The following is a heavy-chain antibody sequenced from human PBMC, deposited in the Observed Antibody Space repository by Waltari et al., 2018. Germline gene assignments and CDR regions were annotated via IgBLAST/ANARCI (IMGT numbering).Heavy chain of an antibody. CDR1: GGAISSYY. CDR2: IDYSGRT. Sequence: QVQLQESGPGLVKPSETLSLTCTDSGGAISSYYWSWIRQPTGKGLEWIGYIDYSGRTNSNPSLKSRVTISVDTSKNQFSRKLSSVTAADTAVYYCASTAGVVYFYSYMDVWGKGTTVTVSS. D-gene: IGHD2-21*02. V-gene: IGHV4-59*01. CDR3: ASTAGVVYFYSYMDV. J-gene: IGHJ6*03.